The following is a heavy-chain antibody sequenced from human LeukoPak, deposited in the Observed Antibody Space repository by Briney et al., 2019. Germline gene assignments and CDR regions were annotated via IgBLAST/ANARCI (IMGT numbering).Heavy chain of an antibody. CDR2: INWNGGST. CDR3: ARLGYDILTGYYTLDYYYYYMDV. V-gene: IGHV3-20*01. CDR1: GFTFRTYA. D-gene: IGHD3-9*01. J-gene: IGHJ6*03. Sequence: PGGSLRLSCVASGFTFRTYAMSWVRQAPGKGLEWVSGINWNGGSTGYADSVKGRFTISRDNAKNSLYLQMNSLRAEDTALYHCARLGYDILTGYYTLDYYYYYMDVWGKGTTVTISS.